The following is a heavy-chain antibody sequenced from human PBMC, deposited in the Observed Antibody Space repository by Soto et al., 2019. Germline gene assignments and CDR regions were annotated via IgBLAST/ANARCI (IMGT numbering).Heavy chain of an antibody. CDR1: GGSISSSNW. J-gene: IGHJ5*02. CDR3: ASFVKSVRSGSYLFDP. D-gene: IGHD3-10*01. CDR2: IYHSGST. V-gene: IGHV4-4*02. Sequence: QVQLQESGPGLVKPSGTLSLTCAVSGGSISSSNWWSWVRQPPGKGLEWIGEIYHSGSTNYNPSLKSRVTISVDKAKNQFSLKLSSVTAADTAVYYCASFVKSVRSGSYLFDPWGQGTLVTVSS.